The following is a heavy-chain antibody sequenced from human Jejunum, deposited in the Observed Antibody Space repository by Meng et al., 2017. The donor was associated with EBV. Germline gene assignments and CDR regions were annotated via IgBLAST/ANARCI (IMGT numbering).Heavy chain of an antibody. D-gene: IGHD3-10*01. CDR3: ARYSGSYSLAN. CDR2: INTANGNP. CDR1: GYTFTDYA. V-gene: IGHV7-4-1*02. Sequence: QVQLVQFGSELKKPGALVRLSCKASGYTFTDYAIIWVRQAPGQGLEWMGWINTANGNPTYAQAFTGRFVFSLDTSVNTAFLQISDLKAEDSALYYCARYSGSYSLANWGQGTLVTVSS. J-gene: IGHJ4*02.